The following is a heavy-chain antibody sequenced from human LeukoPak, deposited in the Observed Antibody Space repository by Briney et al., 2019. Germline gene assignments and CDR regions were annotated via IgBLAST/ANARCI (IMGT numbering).Heavy chain of an antibody. CDR2: MYYSGST. J-gene: IGHJ4*02. D-gene: IGHD1-26*01. V-gene: IGHV4-30-4*01. CDR1: GGSISSGDYY. Sequence: SETPSLTCTVSGGSISSGDYYWSWVRQPPGKGLEWIGYMYYSGSTYYNPSLKSRVTISVDTSKNQFSLKLSSVTAADTAVYYCVRRMVGAIRPFDYWGQGTLVTVSS. CDR3: VRRMVGAIRPFDY.